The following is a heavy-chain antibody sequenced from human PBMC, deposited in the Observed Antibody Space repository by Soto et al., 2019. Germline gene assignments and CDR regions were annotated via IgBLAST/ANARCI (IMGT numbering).Heavy chain of an antibody. CDR3: ARGDGDTLDY. Sequence: QVQMVQSGAEVKKPGASVKVSCKASGYSFTHYGITWVRQAPGQGLEWTGWINVYVGEIKSAQKYEGRVTVTMNTSTNTAYFERRSLRSDDTAVYYCARGDGDTLDYWGQGTRV. CDR2: INVYVGEI. V-gene: IGHV1-18*01. CDR1: GYSFTHYG. J-gene: IGHJ4*02.